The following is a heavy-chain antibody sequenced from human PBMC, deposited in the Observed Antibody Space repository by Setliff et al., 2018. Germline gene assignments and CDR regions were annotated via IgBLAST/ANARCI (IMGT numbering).Heavy chain of an antibody. CDR1: GESFSNNY. CDR2: VYNSGST. J-gene: IGHJ3*02. V-gene: IGHV4-59*01. CDR3: VRPHGGDYAFDI. Sequence: SETLSLTCSVYGESFSNNYWSRIRQPPGKGMEWIGSVYNSGSTNYNPSLKSRVTISVDTSKNQISLKLTSVTAADTAVYYCVRPHGGDYAFDIWGQGRMVTVSS. D-gene: IGHD3-16*01.